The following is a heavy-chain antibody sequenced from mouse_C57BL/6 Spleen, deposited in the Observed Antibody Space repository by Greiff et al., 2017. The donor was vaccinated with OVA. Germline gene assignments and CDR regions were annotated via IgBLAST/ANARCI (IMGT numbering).Heavy chain of an antibody. V-gene: IGHV1-69*01. CDR3: ARYRDDGSHFDY. J-gene: IGHJ2*01. CDR1: GYTFTSYW. D-gene: IGHD2-3*01. Sequence: QVQLQQPGAELVMPGASVKLSCKASGYTFTSYWMHWVKQRPGQGLEWIGEIDPSDSYTNYNQKFKGKSTLTVDKSSSTAYMQLSSLTSEDSAVYYCARYRDDGSHFDYRGQGTTLTVSS. CDR2: IDPSDSYT.